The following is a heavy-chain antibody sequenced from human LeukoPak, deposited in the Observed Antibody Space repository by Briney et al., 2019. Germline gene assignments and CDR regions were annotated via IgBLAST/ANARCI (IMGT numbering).Heavy chain of an antibody. CDR3: ARALTNVDWSIRRDAFDI. CDR1: GGSISSGGYY. J-gene: IGHJ3*02. D-gene: IGHD3-9*01. V-gene: IGHV4-30-2*01. CDR2: IYHSGST. Sequence: SQTLSLTCTVSGGSISSGGYYWSWIRQPPGKGLEWIGYIYHSGSTNYNPSLKSRVTISVDTSKNQFSLKLSSVTAADTAVYYCARALTNVDWSIRRDAFDIWGQGTMVTVSS.